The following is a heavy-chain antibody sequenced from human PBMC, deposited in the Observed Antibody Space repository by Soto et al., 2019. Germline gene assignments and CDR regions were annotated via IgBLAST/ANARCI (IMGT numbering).Heavy chain of an antibody. V-gene: IGHV4-30-2*01. J-gene: IGHJ4*02. CDR1: GGSISSGGYS. D-gene: IGHD3-22*01. CDR3: ARVYYDSSGYYYDY. Sequence: LSLTCAVSGGSISSGGYSWSWIRQPPGKGLEWIGYIYHSGSTYYNPSLKSRVTISVDRSKNQFSLKLSSVTAADTAVYYCARVYYDSSGYYYDYWGQGTLVTVSS. CDR2: IYHSGST.